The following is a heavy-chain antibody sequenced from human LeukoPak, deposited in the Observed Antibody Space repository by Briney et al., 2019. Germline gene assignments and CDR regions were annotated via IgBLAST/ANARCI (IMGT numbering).Heavy chain of an antibody. CDR3: VREGPGGRYFHS. CDR2: AYHSGSS. D-gene: IGHD4-23*01. Sequence: ASETLSLTCSVSGFSISSGYYWGWIRQPPGKGLEWIASAYHSGSSYSNPSLKSRVTKALDTSQNHLPLNLTSVTAEDTAVYYCVREGPGGRYFHSWGRATPVSVSS. CDR1: GFSISSGYY. V-gene: IGHV4-38-2*02. J-gene: IGHJ4*02.